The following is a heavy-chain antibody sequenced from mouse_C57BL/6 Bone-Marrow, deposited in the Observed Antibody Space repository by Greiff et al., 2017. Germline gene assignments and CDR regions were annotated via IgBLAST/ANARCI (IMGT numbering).Heavy chain of an antibody. CDR2: IDPSDSYT. Sequence: QVQLQQSGAELVMPGASVKLSCKASGYTFTSYWMHWVQQTPGQGLEWIGEIDPSDSYTNYNQKFKGKSTLTVDKSSSTAYMQLSSLTSEDSAVYYCARESLWDTWFAYGGQGTLVTVSA. CDR3: ARESLWDTWFAY. CDR1: GYTFTSYW. J-gene: IGHJ3*01. V-gene: IGHV1-69*01. D-gene: IGHD6-1*01.